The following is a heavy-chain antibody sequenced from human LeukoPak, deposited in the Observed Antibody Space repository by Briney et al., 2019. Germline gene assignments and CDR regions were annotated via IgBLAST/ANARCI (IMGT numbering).Heavy chain of an antibody. CDR3: GRDLGFDSDY. CDR2: ISYDGSNK. J-gene: IGHJ4*02. D-gene: IGHD5-12*01. Sequence: GRSLRLSCAASGFTFSSYAMHWVPQAPGKGLEWVAVISYDGSNKYYAVSVKGRFTISRANSKNTMDLQMNRLGAEDTAVYYWGRDLGFDSDYWGQGNLVTGSS. V-gene: IGHV3-30-3*01. CDR1: GFTFSSYA.